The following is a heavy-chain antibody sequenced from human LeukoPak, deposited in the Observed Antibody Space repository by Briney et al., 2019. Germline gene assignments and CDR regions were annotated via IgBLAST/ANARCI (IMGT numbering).Heavy chain of an antibody. CDR2: INPNSGGT. D-gene: IGHD3-10*01. J-gene: IGHJ6*02. CDR3: ARSPRVRGVISNLYYYYGMDV. V-gene: IGHV1-2*04. CDR1: GYTFTGYY. Sequence: ASVKVSCKASGYTFTGYYMHWVRQAPGQGLEWMGWINPNSGGTNYAQKFQGWVTMTRDTSISTAYMELSRLRSDDTAVYYCARSPRVRGVISNLYYYYGMDVWGQGTTATVSS.